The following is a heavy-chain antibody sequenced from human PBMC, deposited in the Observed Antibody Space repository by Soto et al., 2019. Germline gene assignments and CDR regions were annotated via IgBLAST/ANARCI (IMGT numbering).Heavy chain of an antibody. J-gene: IGHJ6*03. CDR2: ISGSGGST. Sequence: GGSLRLSCAASGFTFSSYAMSWVRQAPGKGLEWVSAISGSGGSTYYADSVKGRFTISRDNSKNTLYLQMNSLRAEDTAVYYCAKVYSSNTYYYYMDVWGKGTTVTVSS. V-gene: IGHV3-23*01. D-gene: IGHD6-13*01. CDR3: AKVYSSNTYYYYMDV. CDR1: GFTFSSYA.